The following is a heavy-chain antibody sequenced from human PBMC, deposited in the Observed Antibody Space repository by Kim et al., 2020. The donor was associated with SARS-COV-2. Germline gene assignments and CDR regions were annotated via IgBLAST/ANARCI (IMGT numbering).Heavy chain of an antibody. CDR2: INTNTGNP. J-gene: IGHJ4*02. CDR3: ARSPGPLWLGCDS. CDR1: GYTFNIFS. D-gene: IGHD3-22*01. V-gene: IGHV7-4-1*02. Sequence: ASVKVSCKTSGYTFNIFSLNWVRQAPGQGLEWMGWINTNTGNPAYAQGFTGRFVFSLDTSFTTAYLQSSNVKAEDTAVYYCARSPGPLWLGCDSWGQGTLVTVSP.